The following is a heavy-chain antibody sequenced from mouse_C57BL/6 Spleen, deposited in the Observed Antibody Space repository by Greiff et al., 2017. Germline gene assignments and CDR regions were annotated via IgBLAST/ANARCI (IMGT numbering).Heavy chain of an antibody. J-gene: IGHJ2*01. V-gene: IGHV1-4*01. Sequence: QVQLKQSGAELARPGASVKMSCKASGYTFTSYTMHWVKQRPGQGLEWIGYINPSSGYTKYNQKFKDKATLTADKSSSTAYMQLSSLTSEDSAVYYGARSYYGSPDDWGKGTTLTVSS. CDR2: INPSSGYT. CDR3: ARSYYGSPDD. D-gene: IGHD1-1*01. CDR1: GYTFTSYT.